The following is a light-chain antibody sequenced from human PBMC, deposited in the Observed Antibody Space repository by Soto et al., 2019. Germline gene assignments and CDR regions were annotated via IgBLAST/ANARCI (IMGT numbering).Light chain of an antibody. J-gene: IGKJ1*01. CDR1: QSVSSN. V-gene: IGKV3-15*01. Sequence: EMVMTQSQATLSVSPGEGDTLSCRASQSVSSNLAWYQQKPGQAPRLLIYGASTRATGIPARFSGSGSGTEFTLTISSLQSEDFAVYYCQQYNNLPRTFGQGTKVDIK. CDR3: QQYNNLPRT. CDR2: GAS.